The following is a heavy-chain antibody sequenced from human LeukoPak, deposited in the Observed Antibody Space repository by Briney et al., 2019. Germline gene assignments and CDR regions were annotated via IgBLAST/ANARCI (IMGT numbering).Heavy chain of an antibody. Sequence: ASVKVSCKASGYTFSGDYVHWVRQAPGQGLEWMGRINPNTGGTSYAQKFQGRVTMTRDTSISTAYMELGRVTSDDTAVYFCARDRNLYSGSFASWGQGTLVTVSS. CDR1: GYTFSGDY. D-gene: IGHD1-26*01. V-gene: IGHV1-2*06. CDR3: ARDRNLYSGSFAS. J-gene: IGHJ4*02. CDR2: INPNTGGT.